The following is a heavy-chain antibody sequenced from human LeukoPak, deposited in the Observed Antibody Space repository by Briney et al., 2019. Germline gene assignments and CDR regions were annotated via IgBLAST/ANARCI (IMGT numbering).Heavy chain of an antibody. V-gene: IGHV3-23*01. J-gene: IGHJ4*02. CDR3: AKSATVGIKAPFDC. D-gene: IGHD1-26*01. Sequence: GGSLRLSCAASGFTFSSYAMSWVRQAPGKGLEWVSSISSSSSCIYYADSVKGRFTISRDNSKNTLSLQMSSLRAEDTAVYYCAKSATVGIKAPFDCWGQGALVTVSS. CDR2: ISSSSSCI. CDR1: GFTFSSYA.